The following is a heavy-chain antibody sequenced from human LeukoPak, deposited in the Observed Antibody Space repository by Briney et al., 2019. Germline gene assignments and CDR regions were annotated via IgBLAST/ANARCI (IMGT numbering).Heavy chain of an antibody. Sequence: GASVKVSCKASGYTFTSYGISWVRQAPGQGLEWMGWISAYNGNTNYAQKLQGRVSMTTDTSTSTAYMELRSLRSDDTAVYYRAREAVTTVFDYWGQGTLVTVSS. CDR2: ISAYNGNT. V-gene: IGHV1-18*01. D-gene: IGHD4-17*01. J-gene: IGHJ4*02. CDR3: AREAVTTVFDY. CDR1: GYTFTSYG.